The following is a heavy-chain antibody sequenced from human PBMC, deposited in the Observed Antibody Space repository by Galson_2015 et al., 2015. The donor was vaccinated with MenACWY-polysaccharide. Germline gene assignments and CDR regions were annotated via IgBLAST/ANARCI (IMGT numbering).Heavy chain of an antibody. CDR2: MNPNSFNT. J-gene: IGHJ6*03. V-gene: IGHV1-8*01. Sequence: SVKVSCKASGYTFTSYDINWVRQATGQGLEWMGWMNPNSFNTGYAQKFQGRVTMTRNTSISTAYMELSSLRSEDTAVYYCARGIRRSRRGISRTAAPYYYYYMDVWGKGTTVTVSS. CDR3: ARGIRRSRRGISRTAAPYYYYYMDV. CDR1: GYTFTSYD. D-gene: IGHD2-2*01.